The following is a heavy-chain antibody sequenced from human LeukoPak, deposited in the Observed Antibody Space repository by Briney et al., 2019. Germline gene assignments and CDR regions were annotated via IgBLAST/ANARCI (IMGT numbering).Heavy chain of an antibody. CDR3: AKDRYSGSYYFDY. D-gene: IGHD1-26*01. CDR2: ISGSGGST. J-gene: IGHJ4*02. Sequence: GGSLRLSCAASGFTFSSYAMSWVRQAPGKGLEWVSAISGSGGSTYYADSVKGRFTISRDNSKNTPYLQMNSLRAEDTAVYYCAKDRYSGSYYFDYWGQGTLVTVSS. CDR1: GFTFSSYA. V-gene: IGHV3-23*01.